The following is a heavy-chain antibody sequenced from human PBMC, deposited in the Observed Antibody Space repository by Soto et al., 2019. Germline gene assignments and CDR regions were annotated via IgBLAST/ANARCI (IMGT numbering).Heavy chain of an antibody. CDR3: ARDPNWGYGEGYFGL. D-gene: IGHD7-27*01. J-gene: IGHJ2*01. CDR1: GFTFSPYT. CDR2: ISSSSTYI. V-gene: IGHV3-21*01. Sequence: EVQLVESGGGLVKPGGSLRLSCAASGFTFSPYTVHWVRQAPGRGLEWVSSISSSSTYIYYADSVKGRFTISRDNGKNSLYLQMDTLRAEDTAVYYCARDPNWGYGEGYFGLWGRGTLVTVSS.